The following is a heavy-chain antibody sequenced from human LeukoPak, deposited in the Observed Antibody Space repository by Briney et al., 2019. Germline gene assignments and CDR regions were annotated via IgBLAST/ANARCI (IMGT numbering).Heavy chain of an antibody. CDR3: AREYGGSLPSFDY. D-gene: IGHD3-16*01. CDR1: GFTFSSYS. CDR2: ISSSSSYI. J-gene: IGHJ4*02. Sequence: PGGSLRLSCAASGFTFSSYSMNWVRQVPGKGLEWVSSISSSSSYIYYADSVKGRFTISRDNAKNSLYLQMNSLRAEDTAVYYCAREYGGSLPSFDYWGQGTLVTVSS. V-gene: IGHV3-21*01.